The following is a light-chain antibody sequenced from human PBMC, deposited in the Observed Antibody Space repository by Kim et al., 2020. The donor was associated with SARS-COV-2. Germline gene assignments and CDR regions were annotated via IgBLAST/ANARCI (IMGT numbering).Light chain of an antibody. CDR3: QSYDSGLSGV. V-gene: IGLV1-40*01. CDR2: GNN. J-gene: IGLJ2*01. Sequence: QSVLTQPPSVSGAPGQRVTISCTGCNSNIGSAYDVHWYQHLPGTAPKLIIYGNNNRPSGVPDRFSGSKSGTSASLAISGLQAEDEADYYCQSYDSGLSGVFGGGTQLTVL. CDR1: NSNIGSAYD.